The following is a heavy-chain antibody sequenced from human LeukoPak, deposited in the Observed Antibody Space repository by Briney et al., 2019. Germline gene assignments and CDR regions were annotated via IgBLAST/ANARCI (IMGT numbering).Heavy chain of an antibody. CDR1: GGSISSYY. CDR3: ARVPYYYGMDV. CDR2: IYYSGST. J-gene: IGHJ6*02. V-gene: IGHV4-59*01. Sequence: SETLSLTCTVSGGSISSYYWSWIRQPPGKGLEWIGYIYYSGSTNYNPSLKSRVTISVDTSKNQFSLKLSSVTAADTAVYYCARVPYYYGMDVWGQGTTVTVSS.